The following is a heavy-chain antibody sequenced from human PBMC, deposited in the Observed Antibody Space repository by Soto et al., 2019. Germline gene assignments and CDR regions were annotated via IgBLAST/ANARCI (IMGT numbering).Heavy chain of an antibody. V-gene: IGHV6-1*01. J-gene: IGHJ4*02. CDR1: GDSVPSSRAA. CDR3: ATWRFDY. Sequence: TFQLTCDIPGDSVPSSRAALSWIRHTPSRGLEWLGRTYYKAKWYNDYAASMRSRITYNPDTTKTHFSLQLNSAAPEGTAVYYCATWRFDYWGQGTLVTLSS. CDR2: TYYKAKWYN.